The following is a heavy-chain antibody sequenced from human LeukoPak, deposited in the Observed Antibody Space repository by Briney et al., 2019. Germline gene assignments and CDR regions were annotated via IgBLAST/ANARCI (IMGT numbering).Heavy chain of an antibody. CDR1: GYTFTNYA. Sequence: ASVKVSCKASGYTFTNYAVNWLRQAPGQRLEWMGWINAGNGDTKFSQNYQARVTITRDASASTAYMELSSLTSEDTAVCFCARGLWSAHRREYYFDSWGQGTLVTVSS. CDR3: ARGLWSAHRREYYFDS. D-gene: IGHD3-3*01. J-gene: IGHJ4*02. CDR2: INAGNGDT. V-gene: IGHV1-3*01.